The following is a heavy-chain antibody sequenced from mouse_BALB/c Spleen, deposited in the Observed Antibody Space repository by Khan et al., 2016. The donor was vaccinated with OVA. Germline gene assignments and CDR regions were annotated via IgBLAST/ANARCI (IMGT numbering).Heavy chain of an antibody. Sequence: QVQLQQSGAELVKTGASVKLSCKASGYTFSSYYLYWVKQRPGQGLEWIGEINPNNGDSNFNEKFKSKATLTVDRFSYTAYMQLSSLTSEDSAVYYCTSSVYGSFAYWGQGTLVTVSA. CDR1: GYTFSSYY. CDR2: INPNNGDS. D-gene: IGHD2-2*01. V-gene: IGHV1S81*02. J-gene: IGHJ3*01. CDR3: TSSVYGSFAY.